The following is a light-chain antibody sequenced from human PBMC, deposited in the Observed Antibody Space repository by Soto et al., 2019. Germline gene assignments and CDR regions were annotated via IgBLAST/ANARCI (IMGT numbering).Light chain of an antibody. CDR2: GAS. Sequence: EIVMTQSPATLSVSPGERATLFCRASQSVSSNLAWYQQRPGQSPRLLIYGASSRATGIPDRFSGRGSGTDFTLIISRLEPEDFAVYYCQQFAGSFGGWTKVDIK. J-gene: IGKJ4*02. CDR1: QSVSSN. V-gene: IGKV3-20*01. CDR3: QQFAGS.